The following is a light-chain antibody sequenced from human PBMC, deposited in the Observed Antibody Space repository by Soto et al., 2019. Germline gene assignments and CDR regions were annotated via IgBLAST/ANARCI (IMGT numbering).Light chain of an antibody. J-gene: IGLJ1*01. Sequence: QLVLTKPHSASGTPGQRVTISCSGSSSNIGSNTVNWYQQLPGTAPKLLIYNNNQRPSGVPDRFSGSKSGTSASLAISGLQSEDEADYYCAAWDDSLNGLVFGTGTKLTVL. V-gene: IGLV1-44*01. CDR1: SSNIGSNT. CDR2: NNN. CDR3: AAWDDSLNGLV.